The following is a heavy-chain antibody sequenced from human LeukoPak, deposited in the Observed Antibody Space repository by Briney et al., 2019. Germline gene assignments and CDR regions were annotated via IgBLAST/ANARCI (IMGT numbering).Heavy chain of an antibody. V-gene: IGHV1-69*06. CDR2: IILIFGTA. J-gene: IGHJ4*02. D-gene: IGHD3-10*01. CDR1: GGTFSSYA. Sequence: ASVKVSCKASGGTFSSYAISWVRQAPGQGLEWVGGIILIFGTANYAQKFQGRVTITADKSTSTAYMELSSLRSEDTAVYYCARVYGSGSDYYFYYWGQGTLVTVSS. CDR3: ARVYGSGSDYYFYY.